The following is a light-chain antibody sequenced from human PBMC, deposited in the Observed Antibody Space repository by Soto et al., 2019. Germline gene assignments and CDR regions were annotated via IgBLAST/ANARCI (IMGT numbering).Light chain of an antibody. CDR2: DVS. J-gene: IGKJ1*01. V-gene: IGKV1-5*01. CDR1: HSINIW. Sequence: SGSLGDRVTITCRASHSINIWLAWFQQKPGKAPKLLISDVSSLESGVPSRFSGSGFGTEFTLTISSLQPDDVATYYCQQYNSYWTFGQGTRVEIK. CDR3: QQYNSYWT.